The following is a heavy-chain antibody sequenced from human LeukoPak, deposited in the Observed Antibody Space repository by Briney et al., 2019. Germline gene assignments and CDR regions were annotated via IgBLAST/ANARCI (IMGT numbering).Heavy chain of an antibody. CDR1: GYTFTNFG. V-gene: IGHV1-18*01. CDR3: ARDRALGAANDYFYYYMDV. CDR2: ISPYNGNT. Sequence: ASVKVSCKASGYTFTNFGISWVRQVPGQGLERIGWISPYNGNTNSAQKLQGRATMTTDTSTNTAYMELRSLRSDDTAVYYCARDRALGAANDYFYYYMDVWGKGTTVTVSS. D-gene: IGHD2-15*01. J-gene: IGHJ6*03.